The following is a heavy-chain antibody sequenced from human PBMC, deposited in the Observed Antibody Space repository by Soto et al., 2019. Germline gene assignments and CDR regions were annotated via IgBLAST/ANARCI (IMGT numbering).Heavy chain of an antibody. V-gene: IGHV3-15*01. D-gene: IGHD3-16*01. Sequence: GGSLRLSCAASGFTFSNAWVSWVRQAPGKGLEWVGRIKSKTDGGTTDYAAPVKGRFTISRDDSKNTLYLQMNSLKTEDTAVYYCTTEGGRRNDAFDIWGQGTMVTVSS. CDR2: IKSKTDGGTT. CDR1: GFTFSNAW. J-gene: IGHJ3*02. CDR3: TTEGGRRNDAFDI.